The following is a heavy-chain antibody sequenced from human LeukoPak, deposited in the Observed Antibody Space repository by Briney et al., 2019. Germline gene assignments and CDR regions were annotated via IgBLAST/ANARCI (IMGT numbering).Heavy chain of an antibody. D-gene: IGHD3-16*01. CDR1: GYSFASYW. J-gene: IGHJ4*02. CDR3: ARYDYVWGTVTHPDY. CDR2: IYPGDSDT. V-gene: IGHV5-51*01. Sequence: GESLKISCKGSGYSFASYWIGWVRQMPGKGLEWMGIIYPGDSDTRCSPSFQGQVTISADKSISTAYLQWSSLKASDTAVYYCARYDYVWGTVTHPDYWGQGTLVTVSS.